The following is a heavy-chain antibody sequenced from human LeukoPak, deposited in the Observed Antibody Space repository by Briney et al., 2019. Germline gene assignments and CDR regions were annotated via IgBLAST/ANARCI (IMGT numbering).Heavy chain of an antibody. Sequence: PSETLSLTCTVSGGSISSSSYYWSWIRQHPGKGLEWIGYTYYSGSTYYNPSLKSRVTISVDTSKNQFSRKLSSVTAADTAVYYCAREVADYDSSGYYSSGDWFDPWGQGTLVTVSS. CDR3: AREVADYDSSGYYSSGDWFDP. D-gene: IGHD3-22*01. V-gene: IGHV4-31*03. CDR2: TYYSGST. J-gene: IGHJ5*02. CDR1: GGSISSSSYY.